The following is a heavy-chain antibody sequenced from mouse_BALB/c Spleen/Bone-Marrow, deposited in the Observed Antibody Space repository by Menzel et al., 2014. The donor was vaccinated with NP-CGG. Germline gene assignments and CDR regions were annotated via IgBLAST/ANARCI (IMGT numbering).Heavy chain of an antibody. V-gene: IGHV1S81*02. J-gene: IGHJ4*01. CDR2: IIPSNGRS. Sequence: VQLQQSGAELVKPGTSVKLSCKTSGYTFTSYWMHWVKQRPGQGLEWIGEIIPSNGRSNYNEKFKNKATLTVDKSSSTAYTQLSSLTSEDSAVYFCARTYGDSPYFYAMDYWGQGTSVTVSS. D-gene: IGHD2-13*01. CDR3: ARTYGDSPYFYAMDY. CDR1: GYTFTSYW.